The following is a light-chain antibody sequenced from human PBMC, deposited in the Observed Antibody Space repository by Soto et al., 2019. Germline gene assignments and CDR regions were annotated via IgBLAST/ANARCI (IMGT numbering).Light chain of an antibody. Sequence: QSALTQPASVSGSPGQSITISCTGTSSDVGGYNYVSWYQQHPGKAPKLMIYEVSNRPSGVSNRFSGSKSGNTASLTISGLLTEDEADYYCSSYTSSSTLLYVFGSGPKLTVL. CDR3: SSYTSSSTLLYV. J-gene: IGLJ1*01. CDR1: SSDVGGYNY. V-gene: IGLV2-14*01. CDR2: EVS.